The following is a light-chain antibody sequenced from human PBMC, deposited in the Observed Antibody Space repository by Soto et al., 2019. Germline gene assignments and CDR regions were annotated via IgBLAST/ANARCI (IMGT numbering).Light chain of an antibody. V-gene: IGKV1-5*01. J-gene: IGKJ1*01. CDR2: DAS. CDR1: QSISSW. CDR3: QQYKSYPWT. Sequence: DIQMTQSPSTLSASVGDRVTITCRASQSISSWLAWYQQKQGKAPKLLIYDASSLESGVPSRFSGSGSGTEFTLTISSLQPDDFATYYGQQYKSYPWTFGQGTKVEIK.